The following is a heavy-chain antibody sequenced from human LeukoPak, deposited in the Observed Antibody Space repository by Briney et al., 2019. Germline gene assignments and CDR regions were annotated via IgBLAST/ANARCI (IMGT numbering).Heavy chain of an antibody. CDR2: INPNSGGT. D-gene: IGHD6-13*01. Sequence: ASVKVSCKASGYTFTGYYMHWVRQAPGQGLEWMGWINPNSGGTNYAQKFQGRVTMTRDTSISTAYMELSRLRSDDTAVYYCARDSTSRDSSSWYPRNWFDPWGQGTLVTVSS. CDR3: ARDSTSRDSSSWYPRNWFDP. CDR1: GYTFTGYY. V-gene: IGHV1-2*02. J-gene: IGHJ5*02.